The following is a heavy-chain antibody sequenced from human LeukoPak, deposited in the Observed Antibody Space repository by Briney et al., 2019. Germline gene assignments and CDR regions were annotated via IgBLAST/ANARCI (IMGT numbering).Heavy chain of an antibody. CDR2: IKSKTDGGTI. V-gene: IGHV3-15*01. CDR1: GFTFSNAW. Sequence: GGSLRLSCAGSGFTFSNAWMSWVRQAPGKGLEWVGRIKSKTDGGTIDYAAPVKGRFIISRDDSKNTLYLQMNSLKTGDTGVYYCTTAIRGYVDFVYWGQGTLVTVSS. CDR3: TTAIRGYVDFVY. D-gene: IGHD5-12*01. J-gene: IGHJ4*02.